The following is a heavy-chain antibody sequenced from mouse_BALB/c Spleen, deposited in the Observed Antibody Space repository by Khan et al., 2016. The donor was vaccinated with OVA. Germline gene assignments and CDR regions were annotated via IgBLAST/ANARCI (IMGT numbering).Heavy chain of an antibody. CDR1: GFTFSSFG. Sequence: EVELVESGGGLVQPGGSRTLSCAASGFTFSSFGMHWVRQAPEKGLEWVAYISRGSSTIYYADTVKGRFTISRDNPKNTLFLQMTSLRSEDTAMYYCTRYRYGYAMDYWGQGTSVTVSS. CDR2: ISRGSSTI. D-gene: IGHD2-14*01. J-gene: IGHJ4*01. CDR3: TRYRYGYAMDY. V-gene: IGHV5-17*02.